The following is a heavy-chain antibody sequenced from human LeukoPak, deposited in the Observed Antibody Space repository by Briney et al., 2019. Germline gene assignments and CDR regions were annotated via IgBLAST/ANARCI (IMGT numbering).Heavy chain of an antibody. CDR1: GYSISSGYY. CDR3: ARGTYDYVWGSYRYHNWFDP. Sequence: SETLSLTCTVSGYSISSGYYWSWIRQPPGKGLEWIGYIYYSGSTYYNPSLKSRVTISVDTSKNQFSLKLSSVTAADTAVYYCARGTYDYVWGSYRYHNWFDPWGQGTLVTVSS. D-gene: IGHD3-16*02. CDR2: IYYSGST. V-gene: IGHV4-30-4*01. J-gene: IGHJ5*02.